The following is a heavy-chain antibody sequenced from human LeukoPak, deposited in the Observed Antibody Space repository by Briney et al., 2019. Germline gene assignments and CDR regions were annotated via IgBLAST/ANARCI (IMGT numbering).Heavy chain of an antibody. J-gene: IGHJ6*03. CDR2: ISAYNGNT. V-gene: IGHV1-8*03. Sequence: ASVKVSCKASGYTFTSYAMNWVRQAPGQGLEWMGWISAYNGNTGYAQKFQGRVTITRNTSISTAYMELSSLRSEDTAVYYCARERGYCSGGSCYLVYYYMDVWGKGTTVTVSS. D-gene: IGHD2-15*01. CDR1: GYTFTSYA. CDR3: ARERGYCSGGSCYLVYYYMDV.